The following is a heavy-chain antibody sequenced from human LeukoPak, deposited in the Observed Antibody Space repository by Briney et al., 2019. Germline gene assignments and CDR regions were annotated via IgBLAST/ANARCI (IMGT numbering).Heavy chain of an antibody. D-gene: IGHD2-2*01. V-gene: IGHV1-46*01. Sequence: EASVKVSCKASGYTFTSYYMHCVRQHPGQGLEWMGIINPIGSSISYAQKFQGRATMTRHTSTSTVYMELSSLRSEGTAVCFCARVPQLLSVGDYWGQGTLVTVSS. CDR3: ARVPQLLSVGDY. J-gene: IGHJ4*02. CDR1: GYTFTSYY. CDR2: INPIGSSI.